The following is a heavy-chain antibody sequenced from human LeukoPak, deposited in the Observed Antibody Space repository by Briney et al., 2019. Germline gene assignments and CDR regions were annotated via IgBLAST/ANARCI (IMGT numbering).Heavy chain of an antibody. D-gene: IGHD4/OR15-4a*01. Sequence: GGSLRLSCSASGFTFSSYAMSWVRQAPGKGLEWVSGISGTGGSTYYADSVKGRFTISRDNSKNTLYLQMNSLRAEDTAVYYCARRAGAYSHPYDYWGQGTLVTVSS. CDR2: ISGTGGST. CDR3: ARRAGAYSHPYDY. V-gene: IGHV3-23*01. J-gene: IGHJ4*02. CDR1: GFTFSSYA.